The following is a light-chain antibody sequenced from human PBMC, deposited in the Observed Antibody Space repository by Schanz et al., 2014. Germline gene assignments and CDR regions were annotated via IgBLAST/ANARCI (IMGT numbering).Light chain of an antibody. CDR3: QQYGSFTT. J-gene: IGKJ1*01. V-gene: IGKV3-20*01. CDR2: GAS. Sequence: EIVLTQSPGTLSLSRGERATLSCRASQNVRLNDLAWYQHKPGQAPRLLIYGASTRATGVPARFSGSGSGAEFTLTISRLEPQDFGVYYCQQYGSFTTFGQGTKVEIK. CDR1: QNVRLND.